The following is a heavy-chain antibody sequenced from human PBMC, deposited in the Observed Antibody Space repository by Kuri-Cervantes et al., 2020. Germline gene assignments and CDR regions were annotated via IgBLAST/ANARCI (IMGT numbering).Heavy chain of an antibody. J-gene: IGHJ6*03. CDR3: ARDSRDYGDYGFYMDV. CDR2: ISYNGNT. D-gene: IGHD4-17*01. Sequence: SETLSLTCTVSGGSVSSVGYYWTWIRQPPGKRLEWIGFISYNGNTNYNSSLRSRLTISLDTSKNLFSLNLTSVTAADTALYYCARDSRDYGDYGFYMDVWGKGTKVTVSS. CDR1: GGSVSSVGYY. V-gene: IGHV4-61*08.